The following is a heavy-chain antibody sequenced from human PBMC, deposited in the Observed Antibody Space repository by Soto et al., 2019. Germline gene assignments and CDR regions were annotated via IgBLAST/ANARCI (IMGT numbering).Heavy chain of an antibody. CDR1: GGSFSSYP. J-gene: IGHJ5*02. CDR2: IIPTFGSA. D-gene: IGHD5-12*01. V-gene: IGHV1-69*01. CDR3: AARGHYFHRSEYTWFDH. Sequence: QVQLVQYGAEVKKPGSSVKVSCKASGGSFSSYPLSWVRQAPGQGLAWVGEIIPTFGSADYAQKFEGRVTLTADESTSIVYMELTSLRSLDTAVYFCAARGHYFHRSEYTWFDHWGQGTLVIVSS.